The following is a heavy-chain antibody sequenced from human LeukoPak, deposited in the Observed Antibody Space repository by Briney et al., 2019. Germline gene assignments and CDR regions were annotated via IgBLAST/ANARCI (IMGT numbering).Heavy chain of an antibody. J-gene: IGHJ5*02. CDR2: ISYTGST. Sequence: PSETLSLTCTVSGGSISNYYWSWLRQPPGKGLEWIVYISYTGSTNFNPSLKSRVTISIDTSKSQFSLNLISVTAADTAVYYCARDKAWGSHWFDPWGQGTLVTVSS. CDR1: GGSISNYY. D-gene: IGHD3-16*01. V-gene: IGHV4-59*12. CDR3: ARDKAWGSHWFDP.